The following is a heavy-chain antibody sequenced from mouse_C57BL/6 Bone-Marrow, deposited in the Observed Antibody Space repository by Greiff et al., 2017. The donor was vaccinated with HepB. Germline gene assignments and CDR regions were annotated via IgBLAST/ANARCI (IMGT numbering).Heavy chain of an antibody. CDR3: ARSGQVRLRDYAMDY. Sequence: QVQLKESGAELARPGASVKLSCKASGYTFTSYGISWVKQRTGQGLEWIGEIYPRSGNTYYNEKFKGKATLTADKSSSTAYMELRSLTSEDSAVYFCARSGQVRLRDYAMDYWGQGTSVTVSS. J-gene: IGHJ4*01. CDR1: GYTFTSYG. CDR2: IYPRSGNT. V-gene: IGHV1-81*01. D-gene: IGHD3-2*02.